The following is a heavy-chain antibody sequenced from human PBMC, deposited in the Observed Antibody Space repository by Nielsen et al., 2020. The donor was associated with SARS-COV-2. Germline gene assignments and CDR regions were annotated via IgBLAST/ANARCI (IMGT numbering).Heavy chain of an antibody. CDR3: ATSPGSGWYGNWFDP. CDR1: GGSVSSGSYY. Sequence: SETLSLTCTVSGGSVSSGSYYWSWIRQPPGKGLEWIGYIYYSGSTNYNPSLKSRVTISVDTSKNQFSLKLSSVTAADTAVYYCATSPGSGWYGNWFDPWGQGTLVTVSS. V-gene: IGHV4-61*01. D-gene: IGHD6-19*01. J-gene: IGHJ5*02. CDR2: IYYSGST.